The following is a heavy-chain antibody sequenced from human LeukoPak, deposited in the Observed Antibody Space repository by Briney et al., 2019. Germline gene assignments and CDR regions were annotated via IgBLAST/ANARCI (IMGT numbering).Heavy chain of an antibody. V-gene: IGHV3-66*02. CDR1: GFTFSSYS. CDR2: IYSGGST. CDR3: ARATFWSGYQRDSWYMDV. D-gene: IGHD3-3*01. J-gene: IGHJ6*03. Sequence: PGGSLRLSCAASGFTFSSYSMNWVRQAPGKGLEWVSVIYSGGSTYYADSVKGRFTISRDNSENTLYLHMNSLRAEDTAVYYCARATFWSGYQRDSWYMDVWGKGTTVTVSS.